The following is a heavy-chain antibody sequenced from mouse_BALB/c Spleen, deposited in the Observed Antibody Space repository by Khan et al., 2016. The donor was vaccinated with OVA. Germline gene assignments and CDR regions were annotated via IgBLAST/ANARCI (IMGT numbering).Heavy chain of an antibody. CDR1: GFSLSRYN. CDR2: IWGGGGT. V-gene: IGHV2-6-4*01. Sequence: QVQLKESGPGLVAPSQSLSITCTVSGFSLSRYNIHWVRQPPGKGLEWLGMIWGGGGTDYNSPLKSRLSISKDNSKSQVFLILNSLQADDKAMYYCARASYRYDGYYAMDYWGQGTSVTVSS. CDR3: ARASYRYDGYYAMDY. D-gene: IGHD2-14*01. J-gene: IGHJ4*01.